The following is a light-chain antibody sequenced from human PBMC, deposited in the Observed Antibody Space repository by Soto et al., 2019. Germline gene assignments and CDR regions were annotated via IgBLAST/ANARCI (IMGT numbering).Light chain of an antibody. CDR1: GSDVGGYNH. J-gene: IGLJ2*01. CDR3: SSYTSSSTYLV. CDR2: DVT. Sequence: QSALAQPASVSGSPGQSITISCTGSGSDVGGYNHVSWYQQHPGKAPQLMIYDVTSRPLGVSNRFSASKSGNTASLTISGLQAEDEADYYCSSYTSSSTYLVFGGGTKVTVL. V-gene: IGLV2-14*03.